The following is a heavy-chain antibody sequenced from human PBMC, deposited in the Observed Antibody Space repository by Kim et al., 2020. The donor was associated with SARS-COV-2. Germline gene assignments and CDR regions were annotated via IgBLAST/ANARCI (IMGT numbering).Heavy chain of an antibody. Sequence: SETLSLTCAVYGGSFSGYYWSWIRQPPGKGLEWIGEINHSGSTNYNPSLKSRVTISVDTSKNQFSLKLSSVTAADTAVYYCARGRYSGYGYFDYWGQGTL. V-gene: IGHV4-34*01. CDR3: ARGRYSGYGYFDY. D-gene: IGHD5-12*01. J-gene: IGHJ4*02. CDR2: INHSGST. CDR1: GGSFSGYY.